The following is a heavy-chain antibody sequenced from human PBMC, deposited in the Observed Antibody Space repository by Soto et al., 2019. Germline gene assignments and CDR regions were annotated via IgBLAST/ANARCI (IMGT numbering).Heavy chain of an antibody. D-gene: IGHD3-10*01. Sequence: QLQLQESGPGLVKPSETLSLSCTVSGGSVSSSFYYWGWIRQPPGEGLEWIGSIYYSGSTYYNPSLKGRVTMSVDTSKNQFSLKLSSVTAADTALYYCARHITLADFYFVYWGRGTLVTVSS. V-gene: IGHV4-39*01. CDR3: ARHITLADFYFVY. J-gene: IGHJ4*02. CDR2: IYYSGST. CDR1: GGSVSSSFYY.